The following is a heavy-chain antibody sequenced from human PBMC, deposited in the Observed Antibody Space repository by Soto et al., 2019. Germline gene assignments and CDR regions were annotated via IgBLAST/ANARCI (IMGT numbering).Heavy chain of an antibody. J-gene: IGHJ4*02. D-gene: IGHD3-22*01. CDR3: ARLKDYYDSSGYYNREVDY. CDR2: IDPSDSYT. Sequence: PGESLKISCKGSGYSFTSYWISWVRQMPGKGLEWMGRIDPSDSYTNYSPSFQGHVTISADKSISTAYLQWSSLKASDTAMYYCARLKDYYDSSGYYNREVDYWGKGTLVTVSS. CDR1: GYSFTSYW. V-gene: IGHV5-10-1*01.